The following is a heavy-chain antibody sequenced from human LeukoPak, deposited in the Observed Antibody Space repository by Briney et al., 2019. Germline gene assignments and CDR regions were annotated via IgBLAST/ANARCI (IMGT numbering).Heavy chain of an antibody. CDR1: GYTLTELS. J-gene: IGHJ4*02. D-gene: IGHD2-2*01. CDR3: ARGPIVVPAATHFDY. CDR2: IIPIFGTA. Sequence: SVKVSCKVSGYTLTELSMHWVRQAPGQGLEWMGGIIPIFGTANYAQKFQGRVTITADESTSTAYMELSSLRSEDTAVYYCARGPIVVPAATHFDYWGQGTLVTVSS. V-gene: IGHV1-69*13.